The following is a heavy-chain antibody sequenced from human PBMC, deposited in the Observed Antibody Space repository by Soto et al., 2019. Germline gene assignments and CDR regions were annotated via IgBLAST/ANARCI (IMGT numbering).Heavy chain of an antibody. Sequence: GGSLRLSCAASGFTFSSYAMSWVRQAPGKGLEWVSAISGSGCSTYYADSVKGRFTISRDNSKNTLYLQMNSLRSEDTAVYYCAKQSITGTKGAFDYWGQGTLVTVSS. CDR1: GFTFSSYA. D-gene: IGHD1-7*01. CDR3: AKQSITGTKGAFDY. J-gene: IGHJ4*02. CDR2: ISGSGCST. V-gene: IGHV3-23*01.